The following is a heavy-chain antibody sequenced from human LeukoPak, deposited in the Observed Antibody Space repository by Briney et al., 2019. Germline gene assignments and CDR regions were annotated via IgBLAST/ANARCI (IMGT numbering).Heavy chain of an antibody. CDR2: IYYSGST. D-gene: IGHD1-1*01. Sequence: SETLSLTCTVSGGSISSYYWGWIRQPPGKGLEWIGYIYYSGSTNYNPSLKSRVTISVDTSKNQFSLKLSSVTAADTAVYYCARDTSHLDAFDIWGQGTMVTVSS. V-gene: IGHV4-59*01. J-gene: IGHJ3*02. CDR3: ARDTSHLDAFDI. CDR1: GGSISSYY.